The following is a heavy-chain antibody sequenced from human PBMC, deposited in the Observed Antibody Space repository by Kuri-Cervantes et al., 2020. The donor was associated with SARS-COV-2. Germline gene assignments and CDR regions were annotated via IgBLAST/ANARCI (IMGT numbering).Heavy chain of an antibody. J-gene: IGHJ4*02. CDR2: ISYDGSNK. D-gene: IGHD1-1*01. CDR3: ARGGQDEVLAFDY. CDR1: GFTFSSYG. V-gene: IGHV3-30*03. Sequence: GESLKISCAASGFTFSSYGMHWVRQAPGKGLEWVAVISYDGSNKYYADSVKGRFTISRDNSKNTLYLQMNSLRAEDTAVYYCARGGQDEVLAFDYWGQGTLVTVSS.